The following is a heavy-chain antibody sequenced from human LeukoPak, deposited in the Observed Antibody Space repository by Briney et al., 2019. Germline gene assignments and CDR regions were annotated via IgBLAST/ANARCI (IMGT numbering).Heavy chain of an antibody. J-gene: IGHJ4*02. CDR2: ISGRGVST. V-gene: IGHV3-23*01. Sequence: PGGSLRLSCAASGFTFSSSAMSWVRQAPGKGLEWVSAISGRGVSTSYADSVRGRFTISRDNSKNTLYLQMNSLRAEDTAVYYCAKAASGNWNDVSDYWGQGTLVTVSS. CDR1: GFTFSSSA. CDR3: AKAASGNWNDVSDY. D-gene: IGHD1-20*01.